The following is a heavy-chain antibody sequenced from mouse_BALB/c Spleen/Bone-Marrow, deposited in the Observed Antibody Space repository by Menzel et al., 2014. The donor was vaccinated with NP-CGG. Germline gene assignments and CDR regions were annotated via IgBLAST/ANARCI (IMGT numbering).Heavy chain of an antibody. CDR2: ISSGSSTI. V-gene: IGHV5-17*02. Sequence: EVQVVESGGGLVQPGGSRKLSCAASGFTFXSFGMHWVRQAPEKGLEWVAYISSGSSTIYYADTVKGRLTISRDNPKNTLFLQMTSLRSEDTAMYYCARGGNYAWFAYWGQGTLVTVSA. CDR3: ARGGNYAWFAY. CDR1: GFTFXSFG. J-gene: IGHJ3*01. D-gene: IGHD2-1*01.